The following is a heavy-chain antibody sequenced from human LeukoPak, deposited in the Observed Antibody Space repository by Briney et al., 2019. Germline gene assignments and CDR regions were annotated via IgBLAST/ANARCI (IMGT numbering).Heavy chain of an antibody. CDR1: GFTFSSYW. Sequence: GGSLRLSCAASGFTFSSYWMHWVRQVPGKGLVWVSRSNTDGSSTSYADSVKGRFTISRDNAKNTLYLQMNSLRAEDTAVYYCARAYYDFWSGRDSSYYYYMDVWGKGTTVTVSS. V-gene: IGHV3-74*01. J-gene: IGHJ6*03. D-gene: IGHD3-3*01. CDR2: SNTDGSST. CDR3: ARAYYDFWSGRDSSYYYYMDV.